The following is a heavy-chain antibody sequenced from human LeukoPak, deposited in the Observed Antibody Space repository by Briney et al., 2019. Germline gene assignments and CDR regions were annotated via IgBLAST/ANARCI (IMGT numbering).Heavy chain of an antibody. CDR3: ASSRAAGTGWFDP. V-gene: IGHV1-69*04. D-gene: IGHD6-13*01. CDR1: GGTFSSYA. CDR2: IIPILGIA. Sequence: SVHVSCKASGGTFSSYAISWVRQAPGQGLEWMGRIIPILGIANYAQKFQGRVTITADKSTSTAYMELSSLRSEDTAVYYCASSRAAGTGWFDPWGQGTLVTVSS. J-gene: IGHJ5*02.